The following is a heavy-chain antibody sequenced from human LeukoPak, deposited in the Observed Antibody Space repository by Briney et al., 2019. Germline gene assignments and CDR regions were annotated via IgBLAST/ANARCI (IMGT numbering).Heavy chain of an antibody. CDR1: GFTFSSYS. Sequence: PGGSLRLSCAASGFTFSSYSMNWVRQAPGKGLEWVSPISSSSSYIYYADSVKGRFTISRDNAKNSLYLQMHSLRAEDTAVYYCARGQDTAMVNPLVYWGQGTLVTVSS. J-gene: IGHJ4*02. D-gene: IGHD5-18*01. CDR2: ISSSSSYI. CDR3: ARGQDTAMVNPLVY. V-gene: IGHV3-21*01.